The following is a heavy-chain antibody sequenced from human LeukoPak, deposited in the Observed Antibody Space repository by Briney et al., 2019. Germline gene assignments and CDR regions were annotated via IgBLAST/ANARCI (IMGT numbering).Heavy chain of an antibody. D-gene: IGHD7-27*01. CDR3: ARVAHWGFPYFDY. Sequence: ASVKVSCKTSGFTFSNYGFSWVRQAPGQGLEWMGWISAYNGNTNYAEKFQGRSTMTTDTSTSTAYMELRSLRSDDTAVYYCARVAHWGFPYFDYWGQGTLVTVSS. V-gene: IGHV1-18*01. CDR1: GFTFSNYG. CDR2: ISAYNGNT. J-gene: IGHJ4*02.